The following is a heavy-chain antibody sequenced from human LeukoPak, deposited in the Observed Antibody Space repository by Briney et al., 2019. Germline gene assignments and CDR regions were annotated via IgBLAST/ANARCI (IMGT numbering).Heavy chain of an antibody. V-gene: IGHV1-18*01. J-gene: IGHJ3*02. CDR2: ISAYNGNT. CDR3: AREGMATITRVAFDI. Sequence: ASVKVSCKASGYTFTSYGISWVRQAPGQGLEWIGWISAYNGNTNYAQKFQGRVTMTTDTSTSTAYMELRSLRSDDTAVYYCAREGMATITRVAFDIWGQGTMVTVSS. CDR1: GYTFTSYG. D-gene: IGHD5-24*01.